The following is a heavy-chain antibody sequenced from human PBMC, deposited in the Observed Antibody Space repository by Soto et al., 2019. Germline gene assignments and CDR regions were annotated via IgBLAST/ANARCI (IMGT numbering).Heavy chain of an antibody. CDR1: GFTFSSYS. CDR2: ISSSSSTI. D-gene: IGHD1-7*01. CDR3: ARDEDWNSSDYYYYYMDV. Sequence: GGSLRLSCAASGFTFSSYSMNWVRQAPGKGLEWVSYISSSSSTIYYADSVKGRFTISRDNAKNSLYLQMNSLRAEDTAVYYCARDEDWNSSDYYYYYMDVWGKGTTVTVSS. J-gene: IGHJ6*03. V-gene: IGHV3-48*01.